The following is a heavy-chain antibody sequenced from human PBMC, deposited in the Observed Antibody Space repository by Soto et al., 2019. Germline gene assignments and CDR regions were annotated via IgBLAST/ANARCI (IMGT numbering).Heavy chain of an antibody. Sequence: ASVKVSCKVSGCTLTELSMHWVRQAPGKGLEWMGGFDPEDGETIYAQKFQGRVTMTEDTSTDTAYMELSSLRSEDTAVYYCATDSKTRPHDAFDIWGQGTMVTVSS. CDR2: FDPEDGET. V-gene: IGHV1-24*01. J-gene: IGHJ3*02. D-gene: IGHD6-6*01. CDR3: ATDSKTRPHDAFDI. CDR1: GCTLTELS.